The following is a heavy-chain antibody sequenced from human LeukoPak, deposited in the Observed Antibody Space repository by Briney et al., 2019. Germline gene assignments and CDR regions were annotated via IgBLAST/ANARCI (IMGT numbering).Heavy chain of an antibody. CDR1: GFTFSSYG. CDR3: ARSKVVVAAVDY. Sequence: GGSLRLSCAASGFTFSSYGMHWVRLAPGKGLEWVAVIWFDGSNKFYRDSVRGRFTISRDDSKNTLYLQMHSLRVEDTAVYYCARSKVVVAAVDYWGQGTLVTVSS. D-gene: IGHD2-15*01. V-gene: IGHV3-33*01. CDR2: IWFDGSNK. J-gene: IGHJ4*02.